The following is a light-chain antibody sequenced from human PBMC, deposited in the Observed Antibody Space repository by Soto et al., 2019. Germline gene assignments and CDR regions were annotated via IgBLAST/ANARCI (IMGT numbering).Light chain of an antibody. CDR1: TSNIGNNY. Sequence: QSVLTQPPSVSAAPGREVTISCSCSTSNIGNNYVSWYQHLPGTAPKLLIYDNNKRPSGIPDRFSGSKSGTSATLGITGLQTGDEADYYCGAWDSSLSFWVFGGRTKLTVL. CDR3: GAWDSSLSFWV. J-gene: IGLJ3*02. V-gene: IGLV1-51*01. CDR2: DNN.